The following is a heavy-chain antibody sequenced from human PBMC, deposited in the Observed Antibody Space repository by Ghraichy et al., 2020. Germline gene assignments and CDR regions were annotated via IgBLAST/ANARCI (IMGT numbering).Heavy chain of an antibody. V-gene: IGHV3-21*01. D-gene: IGHD3-10*01. CDR2: ISSSSSYI. J-gene: IGHJ6*02. CDR1: GFTFSSYS. Sequence: LSLTCAASGFTFSSYSMNWVRQAPGKGLEWVSYISSSSSYIYYADSVKGRFTISRDNAKNSLYLQMNSLRAEDTAVYYCAAWTVRGVIVGPTNYDYYGMYVWGQGTPVTVSS. CDR3: AAWTVRGVIVGPTNYDYYGMYV.